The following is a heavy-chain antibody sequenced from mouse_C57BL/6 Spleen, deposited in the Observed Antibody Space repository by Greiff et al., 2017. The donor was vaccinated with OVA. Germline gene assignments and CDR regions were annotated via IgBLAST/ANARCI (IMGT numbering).Heavy chain of an antibody. CDR2: IWGVGST. V-gene: IGHV2-6*01. J-gene: IGHJ3*01. Sequence: VQGVESGPGLVAPSQSLSITCTVSGFSLTSYGVDWVRQSPGKGLEWLGVIWGVGSTNYNSALKSRLSISKDNSKSQVFLKMNSLQTDDTAMYXCAIITTVVATPAWFAYWGQGTLVTVSA. CDR3: AIITTVVATPAWFAY. CDR1: GFSLTSYG. D-gene: IGHD1-1*01.